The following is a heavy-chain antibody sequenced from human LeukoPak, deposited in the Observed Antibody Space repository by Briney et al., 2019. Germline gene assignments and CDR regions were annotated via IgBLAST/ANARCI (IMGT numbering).Heavy chain of an antibody. J-gene: IGHJ4*02. D-gene: IGHD3-22*01. CDR2: IIPIFGTA. CDR1: GGTFSSYA. Sequence: SVKVSCKASGGTFSSYAISWVRQAPGQGLEWMGGIIPIFGTANYAQKFQGRVTITADESTSTAYMELCSLRSEDTAVYYCARDRGYYDSKSGYFDYWGQGTLVAVSS. CDR3: ARDRGYYDSKSGYFDY. V-gene: IGHV1-69*13.